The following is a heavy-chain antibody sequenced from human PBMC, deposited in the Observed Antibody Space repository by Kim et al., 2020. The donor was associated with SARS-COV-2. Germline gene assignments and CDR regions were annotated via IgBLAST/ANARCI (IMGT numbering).Heavy chain of an antibody. D-gene: IGHD3-3*02. CDR2: IYYSGST. Sequence: SETMSLTCTVSGGSISSSSYYWGWIRQPPGKGLEWIGSIYYSGSTYYNPSLKSRVTISVDTSKNQFSLKLSSVTAADTAVYYCARDQHFARGDYFDYWGQGTLVTVSS. CDR1: GGSISSSSYY. CDR3: ARDQHFARGDYFDY. V-gene: IGHV4-39*07. J-gene: IGHJ4*02.